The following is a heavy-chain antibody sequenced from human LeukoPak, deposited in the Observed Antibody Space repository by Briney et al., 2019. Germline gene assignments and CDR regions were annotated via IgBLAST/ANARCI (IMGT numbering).Heavy chain of an antibody. V-gene: IGHV3-9*01. Sequence: PGGSLRLSCAASGFTFDDYSMHWVRQTPGKGLEWVSGISWNSGSAGYADSVRGRFTISRDSAKNSLYLQMNSLRTEDTALYYCAKDSTYSAYAALDYWGQGTLVTVSS. CDR1: GFTFDDYS. J-gene: IGHJ4*02. D-gene: IGHD5-12*01. CDR2: ISWNSGSA. CDR3: AKDSTYSAYAALDY.